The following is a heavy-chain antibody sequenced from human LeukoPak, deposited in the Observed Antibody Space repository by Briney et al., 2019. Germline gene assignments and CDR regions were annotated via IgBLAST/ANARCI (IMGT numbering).Heavy chain of an antibody. J-gene: IGHJ5*01. CDR2: IYTSGST. CDR1: GGSISSYY. D-gene: IGHD5-12*01. Sequence: SETLSLTCTVSGGSISSYYWSWIRQPAGKGLEWIGRIYTSGSTNYNPSLKSRVTMSVDTSKNQFSLKLTSVTAADTAVYFCTRGLAAAYDYNWFDSWGQGTLVTVSS. V-gene: IGHV4-4*07. CDR3: TRGLAAAYDYNWFDS.